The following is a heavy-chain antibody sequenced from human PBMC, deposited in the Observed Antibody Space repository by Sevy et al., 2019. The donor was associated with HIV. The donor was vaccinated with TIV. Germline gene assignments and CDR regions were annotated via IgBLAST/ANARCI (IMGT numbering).Heavy chain of an antibody. D-gene: IGHD6-13*01. J-gene: IGHJ6*02. Sequence: GGSLRLSCAAAGFTFSRYGMHWARQAPGKGLEWVAVISNDGSDKEYADSVKGRFTVSRDNSKDTVYLQINSLGPEDTAGYYCANSRGRYEGSSWLYYYYLMDVWGQGTTVTVSS. CDR2: ISNDGSDK. CDR3: ANSRGRYEGSSWLYYYYLMDV. V-gene: IGHV3-30*18. CDR1: GFTFSRYG.